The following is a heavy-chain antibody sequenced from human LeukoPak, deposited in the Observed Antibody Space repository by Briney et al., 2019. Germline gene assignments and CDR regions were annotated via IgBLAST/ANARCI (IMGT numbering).Heavy chain of an antibody. D-gene: IGHD3-10*01. J-gene: IGHJ6*03. Sequence: SVKVSCKASGGTFSSYAISWVRQAPGQGLEWMGGIIPIFGTANYAQKFQGRVTITTDESTSTAYMELSSLRSEDTAVYYCARVPGSGYYYYYMDVWGKGTMVTVSS. CDR1: GGTFSSYA. CDR2: IIPIFGTA. CDR3: ARVPGSGYYYYYMDV. V-gene: IGHV1-69*05.